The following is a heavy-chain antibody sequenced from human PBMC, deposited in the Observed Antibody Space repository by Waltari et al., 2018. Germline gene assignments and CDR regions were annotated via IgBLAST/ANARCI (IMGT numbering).Heavy chain of an antibody. CDR3: ARGLPHLGLWNRPSYYYYGMDV. Sequence: QVQLVQSGAEVKKPGSSVKVSCKASGGTFSSYAISWVRQAPGQGLEWMGGIIPIFGTANYAQKFQGRVTITADESTSTAYMELSSLRSEDTAVYYCARGLPHLGLWNRPSYYYYGMDVWGQGTTVTVSS. J-gene: IGHJ6*02. V-gene: IGHV1-69*13. CDR2: IIPIFGTA. D-gene: IGHD1-1*01. CDR1: GGTFSSYA.